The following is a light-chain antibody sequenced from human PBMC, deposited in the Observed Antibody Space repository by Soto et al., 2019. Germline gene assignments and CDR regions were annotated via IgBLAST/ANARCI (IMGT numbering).Light chain of an antibody. CDR3: LQKYFSPFT. CDR1: QGIRND. Sequence: AIQMTQSPSSLSASVGDRVTITCRASQGIRNDLDWFQQKPGKAPKLLIYAASNLQSGVPARFSGSGSGTDFTPTISSLQPEDFATYYCLQKYFSPFTFGPGTKVDIK. J-gene: IGKJ3*01. CDR2: AAS. V-gene: IGKV1-6*01.